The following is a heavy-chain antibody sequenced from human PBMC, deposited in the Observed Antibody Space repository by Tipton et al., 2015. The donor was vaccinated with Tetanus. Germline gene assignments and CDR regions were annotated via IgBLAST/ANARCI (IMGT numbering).Heavy chain of an antibody. D-gene: IGHD3-16*02. CDR1: GGSISSGGYY. CDR2: IYYSGST. Sequence: LRLSCTISGGSISSGGYYWSWIRQHPGKGLEWIGYIYYSGSTYYNPSLKSRVTISVDTSKNQFSLKLSSVTAADTAVYYCARGPGRGVWGSYHKSITYWYFDLWGRGTLVTISS. CDR3: ARGPGRGVWGSYHKSITYWYFDL. J-gene: IGHJ2*01. V-gene: IGHV4-31*03.